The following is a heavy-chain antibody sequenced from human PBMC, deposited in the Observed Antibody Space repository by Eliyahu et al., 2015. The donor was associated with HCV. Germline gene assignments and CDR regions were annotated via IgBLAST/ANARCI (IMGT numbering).Heavy chain of an antibody. D-gene: IGHD1-1*01. CDR2: INPNSGGT. J-gene: IGHJ3*02. V-gene: IGHV1-2*02. Sequence: QVQLVQSGAEVKKPGASVKVSCKASGYTFTDHHMHWVRQAPGQGLEWMGWINPNSGGTKYVQKIQGRVTMTRDTSISTAYMELSSLRSDDTAVYYCARGNDGFDIWGQGTMVTVS. CDR3: ARGNDGFDI. CDR1: GYTFTDHH.